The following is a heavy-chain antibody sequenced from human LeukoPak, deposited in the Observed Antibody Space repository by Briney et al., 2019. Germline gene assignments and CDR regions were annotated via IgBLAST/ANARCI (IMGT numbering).Heavy chain of an antibody. CDR3: AXXXAXXXXDP. Sequence: GXXXGYFWTWIRQTPGXGLEWIGYIYYMGSTNYNPSLKSRVTISEDTSKNXFSLKLSSVTAADTAVYYCAXXXAXXXXDPWGQXIXVTVSS. V-gene: IGHV4-59*08. CDR1: GXXXGYF. CDR2: IYYMGST. J-gene: IGHJ5*02.